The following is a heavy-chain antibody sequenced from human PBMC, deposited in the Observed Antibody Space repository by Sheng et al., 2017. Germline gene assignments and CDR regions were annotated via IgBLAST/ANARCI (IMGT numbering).Heavy chain of an antibody. CDR2: INYSGST. Sequence: QLQLQESGPGLLKPSETLSLTCTVSGGSIGTNYYWGWIRQSPGKGLEWIGSINYSGSTFYNPSLKSRVTISVDTSKMHFSLNLTSVTAADTALYYCRERYVAGVRGWFDPGARDPGHRL. J-gene: IGHJ5*02. D-gene: IGHD3-10*02. V-gene: IGHV4-39*07. CDR3: RERYVAGVRGWFDP. CDR1: GGSIGTNYY.